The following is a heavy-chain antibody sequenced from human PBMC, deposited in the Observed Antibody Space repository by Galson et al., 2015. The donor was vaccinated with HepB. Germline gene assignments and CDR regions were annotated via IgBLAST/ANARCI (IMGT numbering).Heavy chain of an antibody. CDR3: ASLFPGESSSWYRGAGRWFDP. V-gene: IGHV1-69*04. Sequence: SVKVSCKASGGTFSSYAISWVRQAPGQGLEWMGRIIPILGIANYAQKFQGRVTITADKSTSTAYMELSGLRSEDTAVYYCASLFPGESSSWYRGAGRWFDPWGQGTLVTVSS. CDR2: IIPILGIA. CDR1: GGTFSSYA. J-gene: IGHJ5*02. D-gene: IGHD6-13*01.